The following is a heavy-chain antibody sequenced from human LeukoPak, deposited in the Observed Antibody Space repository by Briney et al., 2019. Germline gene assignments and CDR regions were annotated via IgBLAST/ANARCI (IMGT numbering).Heavy chain of an antibody. J-gene: IGHJ4*02. Sequence: PSETLSLICTVSGGSISSGDYYWGWIRQPPGKGLEWIGNIYYSGSTCYNPSLKSRVTISVDTSKNQFSLKLSSVSAADTAVYYCARWVATPRGYFDYWGQGALVTVSS. D-gene: IGHD5-12*01. CDR1: GGSISSGDYY. CDR3: ARWVATPRGYFDY. CDR2: IYYSGST. V-gene: IGHV4-39*01.